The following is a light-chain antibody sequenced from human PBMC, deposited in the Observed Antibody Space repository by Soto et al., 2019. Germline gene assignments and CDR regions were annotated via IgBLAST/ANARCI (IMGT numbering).Light chain of an antibody. V-gene: IGKV3-15*01. CDR2: DAS. CDR3: QKYNNWPLT. CDR1: HRVNTY. Sequence: EIVMTQSPATLSVSPGERATLSCRASHRVNTYLAWYQQRLGQATRLLIYDASTRATGIPARFSGSGSGTEFTLTISSLQSEEFAVYYGQKYNNWPLTVGGGTKVDIK. J-gene: IGKJ4*01.